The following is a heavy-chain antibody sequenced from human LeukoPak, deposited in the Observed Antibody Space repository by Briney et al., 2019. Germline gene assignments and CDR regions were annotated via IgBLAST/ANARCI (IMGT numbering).Heavy chain of an antibody. CDR2: IYTSGST. Sequence: SETLSLTCTVSGGSISSGSYYWSCIRQPAGKGLEWIGRIYTSGSTNYNPSLKSRVTISVDTSKNQFSLKLSSVTAADTAVYYCARDRSYYGSGSLPDYWGQGTLVTVSS. J-gene: IGHJ4*02. D-gene: IGHD3-10*01. CDR3: ARDRSYYGSGSLPDY. CDR1: GGSISSGSYY. V-gene: IGHV4-61*02.